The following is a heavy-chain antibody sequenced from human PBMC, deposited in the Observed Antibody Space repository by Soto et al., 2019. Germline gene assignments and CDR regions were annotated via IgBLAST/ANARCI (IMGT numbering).Heavy chain of an antibody. CDR1: GFTFSSYA. V-gene: IGHV3-23*01. CDR3: AKAIMITFGGVIAIDAFDI. Sequence: GGSLRLSCAASGFTFSSYAMSWVRQAPGKGLEWVSAISGRGGSTYYADSVKGRFTISRDNSKNTLYLQMNSLRAEDTAVYYCAKAIMITFGGVIAIDAFDIWGQGTMVTVSS. D-gene: IGHD3-16*02. J-gene: IGHJ3*02. CDR2: ISGRGGST.